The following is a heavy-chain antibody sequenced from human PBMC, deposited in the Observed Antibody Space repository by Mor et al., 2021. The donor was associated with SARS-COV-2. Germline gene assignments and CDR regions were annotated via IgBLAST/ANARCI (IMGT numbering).Heavy chain of an antibody. CDR3: ATASGSYIDDGFHI. Sequence: GMHWVRQAPGKGLEWVALVSNDGVNQYYADSVKGRFTISRDNSKKTLYLEVNSLRPEDTAVYYCATASGSYIDDGFHIWGQG. J-gene: IGHJ3*02. CDR2: VSNDGVNQ. D-gene: IGHD2-15*01. CDR1: G. V-gene: IGHV3-33*05.